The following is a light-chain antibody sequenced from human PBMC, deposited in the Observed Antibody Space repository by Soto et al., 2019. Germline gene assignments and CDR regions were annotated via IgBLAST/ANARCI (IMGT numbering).Light chain of an antibody. V-gene: IGKV1-39*01. Sequence: DIQMTQSPPSLSASVGDRVTITCRASQSISNYLNWYQQKPGKAPKLLIYAAFSLQSGVPSRFSGSGSGTDFTLTISSLQPEDFATYYCQQSYSTPLFTFGPGTKVDIK. CDR1: QSISNY. CDR2: AAF. J-gene: IGKJ3*01. CDR3: QQSYSTPLFT.